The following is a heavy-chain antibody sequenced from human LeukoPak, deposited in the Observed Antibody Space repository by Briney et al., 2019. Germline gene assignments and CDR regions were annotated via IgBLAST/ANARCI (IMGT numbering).Heavy chain of an antibody. Sequence: GASVKVSCKASGYTFTSYYMHWVRQAPGQGLEWMGIINPSGGSTSYAQKFQGRVTMTRDTSTSTVYMEVSSLRSEDTAVYYCVRVRDGYNDAYDIWGQGTMVTVPS. CDR3: VRVRDGYNDAYDI. V-gene: IGHV1-46*01. CDR2: INPSGGST. CDR1: GYTFTSYY. D-gene: IGHD5-24*01. J-gene: IGHJ3*02.